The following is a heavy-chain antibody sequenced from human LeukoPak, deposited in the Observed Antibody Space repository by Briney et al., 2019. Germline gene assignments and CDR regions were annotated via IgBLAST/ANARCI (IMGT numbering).Heavy chain of an antibody. CDR3: AKDRPTVTTSGGLYNWFDP. V-gene: IGHV3-23*01. D-gene: IGHD4-17*01. Sequence: GGSLRLSCAASGFTFSSYAMSWVRQAPGKGLEWVSPISGSGGSTYYADSVKGRFTISRDNSKNTLYLQMNSLRAEDTAVYYCAKDRPTVTTSGGLYNWFDPWGQGTLVTVSS. CDR2: ISGSGGST. J-gene: IGHJ5*02. CDR1: GFTFSSYA.